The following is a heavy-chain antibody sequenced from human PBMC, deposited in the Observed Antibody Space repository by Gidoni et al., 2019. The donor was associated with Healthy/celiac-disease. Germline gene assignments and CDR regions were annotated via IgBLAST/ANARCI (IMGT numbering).Heavy chain of an antibody. D-gene: IGHD3-3*01. CDR2: ISSSSSYI. J-gene: IGHJ2*01. Sequence: EVQLVESGGGLVKPGGSLRLSGAASGFTFSSHSRNWVRQAPGKGLECVSSISSSSSYIYYADSVKGRFTISRDNAKNSLYLQMNSLRAEDTAVYYCARVGLTIFGVVIDWYFDLWGRGTLVTVSS. CDR1: GFTFSSHS. V-gene: IGHV3-21*01. CDR3: ARVGLTIFGVVIDWYFDL.